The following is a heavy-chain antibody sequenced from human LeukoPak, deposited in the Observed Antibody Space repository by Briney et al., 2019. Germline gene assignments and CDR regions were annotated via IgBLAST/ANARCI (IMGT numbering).Heavy chain of an antibody. D-gene: IGHD1-1*01. CDR2: IYADGTGI. J-gene: IGHJ3*02. CDR1: GFTFSTYW. CDR3: VRLTTGNAFDI. Sequence: GGSLRLSCTASGFTFSTYWMLWVRQGPGKGPVWVSRIYADGTGIEYADSVKGRFTISRDNAKNTLYLQMNSLRAEDTAVYYCVRLTTGNAFDIWGQGTMVTVSS. V-gene: IGHV3-74*03.